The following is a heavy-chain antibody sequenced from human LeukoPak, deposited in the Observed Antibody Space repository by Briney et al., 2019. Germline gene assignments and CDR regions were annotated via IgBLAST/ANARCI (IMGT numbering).Heavy chain of an antibody. CDR3: ARGRHLRYFDWLLSENWFDP. J-gene: IGHJ5*02. CDR2: IYHSGST. Sequence: PSQTLSLTCAVSGGSISSGSYSWSWIRQPPGKGLEWIGYIYHSGSTYYNPSLKSRVTISVDRSKNQFSLKLSSVTAADTAVYYCARGRHLRYFDWLLSENWFDPWGQGTLVTVSS. V-gene: IGHV4-30-2*01. D-gene: IGHD3-9*01. CDR1: GGSISSGSYS.